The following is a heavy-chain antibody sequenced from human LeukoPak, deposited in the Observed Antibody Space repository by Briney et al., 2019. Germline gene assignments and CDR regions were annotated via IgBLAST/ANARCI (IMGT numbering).Heavy chain of an antibody. D-gene: IGHD3-22*01. Sequence: SETLSLTCAVYGGSFSGYYWSWIRQPPGKGLEWIGEINHSGSTNYNPSLKSRVTISVDTSKNQFSLKLSSVTAADTAVYYCARGRDYYDSSGYDWFDPWGQGTLVTVSS. CDR3: ARGRDYYDSSGYDWFDP. J-gene: IGHJ5*02. CDR1: GGSFSGYY. CDR2: INHSGST. V-gene: IGHV4-34*01.